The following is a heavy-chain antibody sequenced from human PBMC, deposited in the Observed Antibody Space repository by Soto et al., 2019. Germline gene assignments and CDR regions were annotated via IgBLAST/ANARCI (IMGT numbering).Heavy chain of an antibody. Sequence: SETLSLTCAVYGGSFSGYYGSWIRQPPGKGLEWIGEINHSGSTNYNPSLKSRVTISVDTSKNQFSLKLSSVTAADTAVYYCASEPLTVRGVPYMDVWGKGTTVTVSS. CDR2: INHSGST. CDR1: GGSFSGYY. CDR3: ASEPLTVRGVPYMDV. V-gene: IGHV4-34*01. D-gene: IGHD3-10*01. J-gene: IGHJ6*03.